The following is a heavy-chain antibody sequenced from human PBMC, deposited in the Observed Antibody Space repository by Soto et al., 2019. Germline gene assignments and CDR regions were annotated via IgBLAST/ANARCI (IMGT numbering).Heavy chain of an antibody. J-gene: IGHJ6*03. Sequence: QVQLVESGGGVVQPGRSLRLSCAASGFTFSSYGMHWVRQAPGKGLEWVAVISYDGSNKYYADSVKGRFTISRDNSKNTLYLQMNRLRGGGTGGDYCAKDMVRGVIITSSFMDVWGKGTTVTVSS. CDR3: AKDMVRGVIITSSFMDV. V-gene: IGHV3-30*18. CDR1: GFTFSSYG. D-gene: IGHD3-10*01. CDR2: ISYDGSNK.